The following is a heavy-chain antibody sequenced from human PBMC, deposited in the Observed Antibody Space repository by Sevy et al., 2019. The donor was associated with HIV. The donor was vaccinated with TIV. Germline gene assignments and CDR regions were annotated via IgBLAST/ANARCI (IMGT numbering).Heavy chain of an antibody. CDR1: GFTFSLYS. CDR2: ITTSSSII. Sequence: GGSLRLSCAASGFTFSLYSMTWVRQAPGKGPEWISYITTSSSIIYYADSVKGRFTISRGNAKNSLYLQMSSLRVEDTAVYYCARSFYDSSGFSGYYHLDYWGQGTLVTVSS. J-gene: IGHJ4*02. D-gene: IGHD3-22*01. CDR3: ARSFYDSSGFSGYYHLDY. V-gene: IGHV3-48*01.